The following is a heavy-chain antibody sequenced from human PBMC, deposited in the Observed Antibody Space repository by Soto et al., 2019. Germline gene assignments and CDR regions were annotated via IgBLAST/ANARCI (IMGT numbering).Heavy chain of an antibody. CDR2: IYYSGNT. CDR3: ARLQLEYYASGSYTPYFDY. Sequence: PSETLSLTCTASGGSISSSNYYCGWIRQPPGKGLEWIGSIYYSGNTYYNPSLKSRVTISVDTSKNQFSLKLSSVTAADTALYYCARLQLEYYASGSYTPYFDYWGQGTLVTVSS. J-gene: IGHJ4*02. V-gene: IGHV4-39*01. D-gene: IGHD3-10*01. CDR1: GGSISSSNYY.